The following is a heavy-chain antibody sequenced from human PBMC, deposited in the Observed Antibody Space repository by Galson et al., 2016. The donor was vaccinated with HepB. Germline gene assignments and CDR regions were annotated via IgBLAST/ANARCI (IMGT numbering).Heavy chain of an antibody. CDR2: LYSGGGST. CDR3: ARVYDGSGFLSRGWYFDL. Sequence: SLRLSCAASGFTVSSSYISWVRQAPGKGLEWVSILYSGGGSTHYADSVKGRFAISRDNSKNTLYLQMNSLSAEDTAVYFCARVYDGSGFLSRGWYFDLWGRGTLVTVSS. D-gene: IGHD3-22*01. J-gene: IGHJ2*01. CDR1: GFTVSSSY. V-gene: IGHV3-53*01.